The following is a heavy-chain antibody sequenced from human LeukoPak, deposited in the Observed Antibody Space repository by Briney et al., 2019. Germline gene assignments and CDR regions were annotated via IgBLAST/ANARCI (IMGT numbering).Heavy chain of an antibody. Sequence: SETLSLTCTVSGGSISSGSYYWSWIRQPAGKGLEWIGRIYTSGSTSYNPSLKRRVTISVDTSKNQFSLKLSSVTAADTAMYYCARARYFAPFDYWGQGTLVTVSS. J-gene: IGHJ4*02. CDR3: ARARYFAPFDY. D-gene: IGHD3-9*01. V-gene: IGHV4-61*02. CDR2: IYTSGST. CDR1: GGSISSGSYY.